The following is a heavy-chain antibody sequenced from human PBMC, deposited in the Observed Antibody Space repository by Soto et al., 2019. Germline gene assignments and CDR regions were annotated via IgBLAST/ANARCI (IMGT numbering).Heavy chain of an antibody. CDR3: ARSTMVRGVIQTWFDP. Sequence: GASVEVSGEASGGTFSSYAISWVRQARGQGLEWMGGIIPIFGTANYAQKFQGRVTITADESTSTAYMELSSLRSENTAVYYCARSTMVRGVIQTWFDPWGRRTLVTLS. D-gene: IGHD3-10*01. CDR1: GGTFSSYA. J-gene: IGHJ5*02. V-gene: IGHV1-69*13. CDR2: IIPIFGTA.